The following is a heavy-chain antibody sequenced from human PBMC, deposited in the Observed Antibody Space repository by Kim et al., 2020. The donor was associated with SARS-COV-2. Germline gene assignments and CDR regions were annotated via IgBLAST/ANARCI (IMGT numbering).Heavy chain of an antibody. CDR3: ARGRGAYPPAYGMDV. Sequence: PTPKSRVTVSVGTSKNQFSLKVNSVTAADTAVYYCARGRGAYPPAYGMDVWGQGTTVTVSS. J-gene: IGHJ6*02. D-gene: IGHD3-16*01. V-gene: IGHV4-59*09.